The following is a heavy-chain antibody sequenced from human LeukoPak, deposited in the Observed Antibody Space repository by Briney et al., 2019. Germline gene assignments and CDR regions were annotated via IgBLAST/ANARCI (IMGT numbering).Heavy chain of an antibody. CDR3: ARGGSRSYTSSTLDY. CDR1: GGSFSGYY. Sequence: SETLSLTCAVYGGSFSGYYWSWIRQAPGKGLEWIGEINHSGSTNYNPSLKSRVTISIDTSKNRFSLKVSSVIAADTAMYYCARGGSRSYTSSTLDYWGQGTLVTVSS. J-gene: IGHJ4*02. V-gene: IGHV4-34*01. D-gene: IGHD6-6*01. CDR2: INHSGST.